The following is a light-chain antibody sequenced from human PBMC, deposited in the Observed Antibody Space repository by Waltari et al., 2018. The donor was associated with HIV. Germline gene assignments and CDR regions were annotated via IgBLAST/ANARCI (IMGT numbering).Light chain of an antibody. J-gene: IGKJ4*01. CDR2: GSS. CDR3: QHFGSSPRLT. CDR1: QSVSSSS. Sequence: EIVLTQSPGTLSLSPGERATLSCRASQSVSSSSLAWFQQKPDQPPRLHIYGSSSRATGIPDRFSGSESVTDFTLTISRREPEDFAMYYCQHFGSSPRLTFGGGTKVEIK. V-gene: IGKV3-20*01.